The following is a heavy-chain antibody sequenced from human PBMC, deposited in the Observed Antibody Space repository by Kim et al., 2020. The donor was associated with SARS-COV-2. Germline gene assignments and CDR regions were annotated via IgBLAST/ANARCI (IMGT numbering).Heavy chain of an antibody. V-gene: IGHV3-53*01. CDR3: AGAMVRGVIITGGMDV. J-gene: IGHJ6*02. D-gene: IGHD3-10*01. Sequence: DSLRGRFTISQDNSKNTLYRQMNSLGAEDTAVYYCAGAMVRGVIITGGMDVWGQGTTVTVSS.